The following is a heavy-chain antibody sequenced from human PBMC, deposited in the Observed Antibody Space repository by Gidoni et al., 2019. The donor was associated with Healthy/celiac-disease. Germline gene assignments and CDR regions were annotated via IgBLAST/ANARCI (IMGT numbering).Heavy chain of an antibody. V-gene: IGHV1-18*04. J-gene: IGHJ6*02. D-gene: IGHD1-26*01. CDR1: GYTFTDYG. Sequence: QVHLVQSGGEVRKPGASVKVSCKTSGYTFTDYGVSWVRQAPGQGLEWMGWITVYNSNTNYAQKFQGRVTMTTDTPTSTVYMDLRSLRSDDTAVYYCARRWGYGMDIWGQGTTVTVSS. CDR2: ITVYNSNT. CDR3: ARRWGYGMDI.